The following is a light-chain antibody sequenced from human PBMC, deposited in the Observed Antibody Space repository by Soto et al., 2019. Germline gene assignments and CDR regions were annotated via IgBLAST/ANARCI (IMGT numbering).Light chain of an antibody. V-gene: IGKV1-33*01. CDR3: QHYENLPLT. Sequence: DIQMTQSPSSLSASVGDRVTITCQASQDISNYLNWYQQKPGKAPKLLIYDASNLETGVPSRFSGSGSGTDFSFTISSLQAEDIATYYCQHYENLPLTFGGGTKVEIK. CDR2: DAS. CDR1: QDISNY. J-gene: IGKJ4*01.